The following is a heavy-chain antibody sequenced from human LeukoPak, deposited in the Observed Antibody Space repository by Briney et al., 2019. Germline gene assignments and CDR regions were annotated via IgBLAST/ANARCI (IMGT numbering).Heavy chain of an antibody. J-gene: IGHJ4*02. V-gene: IGHV3-11*05. CDR2: ISDSGTYV. D-gene: IGHD3-22*01. Sequence: GGSLRLSCAASGFIFSDDYMSWIRQGPGKGLEWVSYISDSGTYVNYADSVKGRFTISRDNSKNTLYLQMNSLRAEDTAVYYCAKDWGYYDSSGFDYWGQGTLVTVSS. CDR1: GFIFSDDY. CDR3: AKDWGYYDSSGFDY.